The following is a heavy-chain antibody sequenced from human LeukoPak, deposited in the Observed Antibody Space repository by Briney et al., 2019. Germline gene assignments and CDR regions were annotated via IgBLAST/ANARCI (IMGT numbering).Heavy chain of an antibody. Sequence: GGSLRLSCAASGFTFSSYAMSWVRQAPGKGLEWVSAISGSGGSTYYADSVKGRFTISRDNSKNTLYLQMNSLRAVDTAVYYCAKGDYKRGAYYYYMDVWGKGTTVTVSS. D-gene: IGHD4-17*01. CDR3: AKGDYKRGAYYYYMDV. J-gene: IGHJ6*03. CDR2: ISGSGGST. CDR1: GFTFSSYA. V-gene: IGHV3-23*01.